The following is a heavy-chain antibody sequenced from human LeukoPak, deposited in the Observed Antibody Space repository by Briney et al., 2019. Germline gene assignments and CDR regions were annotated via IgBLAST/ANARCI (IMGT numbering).Heavy chain of an antibody. CDR1: GLTFSSYA. V-gene: IGHV3-23*01. CDR3: AKLGDGYNLGYFDY. D-gene: IGHD5-24*01. CDR2: ISGSGGST. Sequence: PGGSLRLSCAASGLTFSSYAMSWVRQAPGKGLEWVSAISGSGGSTYYADSVKGRFTISRDNSKNTLYLQMNSLRAEDTAVYYCAKLGDGYNLGYFDYWGQGTLVTVSS. J-gene: IGHJ4*02.